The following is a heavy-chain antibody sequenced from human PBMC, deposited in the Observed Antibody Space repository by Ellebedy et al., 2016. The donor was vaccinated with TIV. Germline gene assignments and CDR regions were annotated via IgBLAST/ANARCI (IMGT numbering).Heavy chain of an antibody. D-gene: IGHD3-22*01. J-gene: IGHJ3*01. V-gene: IGHV3-23*01. CDR2: ISGSGVST. CDR1: GFTFSSYA. Sequence: PGGSLRLSCAASGFTFSSYAMNWVRQAPGKGLEWVSGISGSGVSTYYADSVKGRFTISRDNSKNTLYLQMNSLRAEDTAVYYRAKSYDNSGYYRRGFDVWGQGTMVTVSS. CDR3: AKSYDNSGYYRRGFDV.